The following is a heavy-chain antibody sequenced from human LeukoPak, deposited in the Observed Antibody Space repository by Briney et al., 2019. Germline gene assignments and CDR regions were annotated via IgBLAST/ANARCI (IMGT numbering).Heavy chain of an antibody. J-gene: IGHJ4*02. CDR3: ARIVAVATLYYFDN. V-gene: IGHV3-53*01. Sequence: GGSLRLSCAASGFAVSSNYMSWVRQAPGKGLEWVSHIYSAGNTYYADSVKGRFTISRDSFKNTLYLQMNSLRGEDTALYYCARIVAVATLYYFDNWGQGTLVTVSS. D-gene: IGHD5-12*01. CDR1: GFAVSSNY. CDR2: IYSAGNT.